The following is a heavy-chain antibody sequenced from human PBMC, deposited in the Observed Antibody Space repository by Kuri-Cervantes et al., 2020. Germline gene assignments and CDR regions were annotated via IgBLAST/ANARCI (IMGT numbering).Heavy chain of an antibody. Sequence: ASVKVSCKASGYTFTGYYMHWVRQAPGQGLEWMGWINPNSGGTNYAQKFQGRVTMTRDTSISTAYMELSSLRSEDTAVYYCARGGDYDYVWGSYRLDYWGQGTLVTVSS. D-gene: IGHD3-16*02. CDR3: ARGGDYDYVWGSYRLDY. CDR2: INPNSGGT. CDR1: GYTFTGYY. J-gene: IGHJ4*02. V-gene: IGHV1-2*02.